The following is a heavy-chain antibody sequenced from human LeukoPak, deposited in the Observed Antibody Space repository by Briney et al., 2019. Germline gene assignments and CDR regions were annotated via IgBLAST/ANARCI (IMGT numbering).Heavy chain of an antibody. V-gene: IGHV4-39*01. CDR3: ARHGRVAVSGNYYYYMDV. Sequence: MSSESLSLTCTVSGDSISGSSYYWGWIRQPPGKGLEWIGIIYYSGSTYYNPSLKSRVAISVDTSKNQFSLKLNSVTAADTAVYFCARHGRVAVSGNYYYYMDVWGKGTTVTVSS. D-gene: IGHD6-19*01. CDR1: GDSISGSSYY. J-gene: IGHJ6*03. CDR2: IYYSGST.